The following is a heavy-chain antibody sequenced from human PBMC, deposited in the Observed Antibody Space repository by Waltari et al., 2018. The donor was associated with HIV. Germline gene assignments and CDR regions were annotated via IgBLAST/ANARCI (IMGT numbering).Heavy chain of an antibody. Sequence: EVQLVESGGGLVQPGGSLRLSCEASEFIFRTYAMHWVRQAPGKGLEYVSGINSNGGSTYYANSVKGRFTISRDNSKSTLYLQMGSLRAEDMAVYYCARGSYGTIDYWGQGTLVTVSS. D-gene: IGHD2-8*01. J-gene: IGHJ4*02. V-gene: IGHV3-64*01. CDR1: EFIFRTYA. CDR2: INSNGGST. CDR3: ARGSYGTIDY.